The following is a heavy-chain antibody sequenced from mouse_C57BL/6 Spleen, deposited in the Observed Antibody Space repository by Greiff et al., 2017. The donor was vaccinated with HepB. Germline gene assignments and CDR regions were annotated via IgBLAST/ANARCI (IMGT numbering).Heavy chain of an antibody. CDR3: ARRDPLLGTY. CDR1: GYTFTGYW. J-gene: IGHJ3*01. V-gene: IGHV1-9*01. CDR2: ILPGSGST. Sequence: QVQLQQSGAELMKPGASVKLSCKATGYTFTGYWIGEILPGSGSTNYNEKFKGKATFTADTSSNTAYMQLSSLTTEDSAIYYCARRDPLLGTYWGQGTLVTVSA. D-gene: IGHD1-2*01.